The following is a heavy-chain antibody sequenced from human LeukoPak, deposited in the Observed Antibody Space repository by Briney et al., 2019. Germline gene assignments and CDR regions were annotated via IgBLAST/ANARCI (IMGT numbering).Heavy chain of an antibody. CDR3: ARDPNPRGY. J-gene: IGHJ4*02. CDR2: IKEDGSEK. Sequence: GGSLRLSCAASGFTFSSYWMNWVRQAPGTGLEWVANIKEDGSEKYYVDSVKGRFTISRDNAENSLYLQMNSLRAEDTAVYYCARDPNPRGYWGQGTLVTVSS. D-gene: IGHD3-10*01. V-gene: IGHV3-7*01. CDR1: GFTFSSYW.